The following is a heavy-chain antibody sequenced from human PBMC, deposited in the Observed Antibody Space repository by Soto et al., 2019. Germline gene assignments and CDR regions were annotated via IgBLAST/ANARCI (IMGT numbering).Heavy chain of an antibody. Sequence: SQTLSLTCAVYGGSFSGYYWSWIRQPPGKGLEWIGEINHSGSTNYNPSLKRRVTISVDTSKNQFSLKLSSVTAADTAVYYCAREPSDIVVVPAATDYWGQGTLVTVSS. CDR1: GGSFSGYY. CDR3: AREPSDIVVVPAATDY. CDR2: INHSGST. J-gene: IGHJ4*02. D-gene: IGHD2-2*01. V-gene: IGHV4-34*01.